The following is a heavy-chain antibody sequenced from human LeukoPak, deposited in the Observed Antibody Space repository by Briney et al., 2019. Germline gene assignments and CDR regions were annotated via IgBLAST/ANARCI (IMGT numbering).Heavy chain of an antibody. D-gene: IGHD6-13*01. V-gene: IGHV3-7*01. J-gene: IGHJ4*02. Sequence: GGSLRLSCAASGFTFSSYWMTWVRQAPGTGLEWVANINQDGSEKYYVDSVKGRFTISRDNAKNSLYLQMNSLRAEDTAVFYCARGGYVSPDYWGQGTLVTVSS. CDR2: INQDGSEK. CDR3: ARGGYVSPDY. CDR1: GFTFSSYW.